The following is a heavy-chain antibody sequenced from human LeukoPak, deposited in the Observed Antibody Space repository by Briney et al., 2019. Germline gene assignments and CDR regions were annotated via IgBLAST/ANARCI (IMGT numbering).Heavy chain of an antibody. J-gene: IGHJ3*01. CDR3: ARDASLQMGAFDV. Sequence: SETLSLTCAVYGGSFSGYDWSWIRQHPGKGLEWIGEINHSGGTKYNPSLKSRVTISVDKSKNQFSLKVSSVTAADTAVYYCARDASLQMGAFDVWGHGTMVT. D-gene: IGHD1-1*01. CDR2: INHSGGT. CDR1: GGSFSGYD. V-gene: IGHV4-34*01.